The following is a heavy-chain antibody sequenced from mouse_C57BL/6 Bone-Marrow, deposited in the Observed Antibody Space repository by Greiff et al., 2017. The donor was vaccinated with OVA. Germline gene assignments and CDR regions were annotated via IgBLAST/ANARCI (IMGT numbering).Heavy chain of an antibody. V-gene: IGHV14-4*01. D-gene: IGHD2-1*01. Sequence: EVQLQESGAELVRPGASVKLSCTASGFNIKDDYMHWVKQRPEQGLEWIGWIDPENGDTEYASKFQGKAPITADTSSNTAYLQLSSLTSEDTAVYYCTTGGNPYYFDYWGQGTTLTVSS. CDR2: IDPENGDT. CDR3: TTGGNPYYFDY. CDR1: GFNIKDDY. J-gene: IGHJ2*01.